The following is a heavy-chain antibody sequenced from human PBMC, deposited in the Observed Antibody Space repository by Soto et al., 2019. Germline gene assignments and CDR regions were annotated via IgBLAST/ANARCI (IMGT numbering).Heavy chain of an antibody. D-gene: IGHD6-13*01. J-gene: IGHJ4*02. CDR1: GFIFTNFW. V-gene: IGHV3-74*01. CDR2: IDTSGSST. CDR3: AKDSWYFDL. Sequence: GESPKISCEASGFIFTNFWMHWVRQVPGKGLVWVSRIDTSGSSTSYADSVKGRFTISRDNAKNTVSLQMNSLRAEDTGVYYCAKDSWYFDLWSQGSLVTVSS.